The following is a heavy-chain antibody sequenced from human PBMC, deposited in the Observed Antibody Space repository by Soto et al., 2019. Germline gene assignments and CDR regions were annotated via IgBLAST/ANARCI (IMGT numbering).Heavy chain of an antibody. V-gene: IGHV3-33*01. CDR1: GFTFRSDG. J-gene: IGHJ6*02. CDR2: IWYDGSNK. CDR3: ARDRVPTVTYYYYYGMDV. D-gene: IGHD4-17*01. Sequence: QVQLVESGGSVVQPGRSLRLSCAASGFTFRSDGMHWVRQAPGKRLEWVAVIWYDGSNKYYADSVKGRFTISRDNSKNTLWLQMTSLRAEDTAVYYCARDRVPTVTYYYYYGMDVWGQGTTVTVSS.